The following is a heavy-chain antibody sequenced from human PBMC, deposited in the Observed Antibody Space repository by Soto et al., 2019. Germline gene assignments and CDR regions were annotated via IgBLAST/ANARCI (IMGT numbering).Heavy chain of an antibody. CDR3: ARDLGSGDYERYYYYGMDV. CDR2: ISYDGSNK. V-gene: IGHV3-30-3*01. J-gene: IGHJ6*02. CDR1: GFTFSSYA. Sequence: VGSLRLSCAASGFTFSSYAMHWVRQAPGKGLEWVAVISYDGSNKYYADSVRGRFTISRDNSKNTLYLQMNSLRAEDTAVYYCARDLGSGDYERYYYYGMDVWGQGTTVTVSS. D-gene: IGHD4-17*01.